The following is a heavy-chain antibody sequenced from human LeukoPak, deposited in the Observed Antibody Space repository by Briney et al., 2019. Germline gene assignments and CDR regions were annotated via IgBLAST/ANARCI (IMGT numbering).Heavy chain of an antibody. CDR2: IYYSKNT. V-gene: IGHV4-39*01. CDR3: ASPRGFSYGYFDN. J-gene: IGHJ4*02. Sequence: KTSETLSLTCTVSGGSISSSNAYWGWIRQPPGKGLDWIGSIYYSKNTYYNPSLKSRVTISADTSKNQFSLTLGSVSATDTAVYYCASPRGFSYGYFDNWGQGTLVTVSS. CDR1: GGSISSSNAY. D-gene: IGHD5-18*01.